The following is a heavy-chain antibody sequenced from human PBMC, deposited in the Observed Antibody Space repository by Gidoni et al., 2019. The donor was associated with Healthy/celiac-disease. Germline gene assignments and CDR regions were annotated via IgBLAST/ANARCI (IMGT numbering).Heavy chain of an antibody. Sequence: TVSGGSISSSSYYWGWIRQPPGKGLEWIGSIYYSGSTYYNPSLKSRVTISVDTSKNQFSLKLSSVTAADTAVYYCARHSGNLLFDYWGQGTLVTVSS. J-gene: IGHJ4*02. CDR2: IYYSGST. CDR3: ARHSGNLLFDY. D-gene: IGHD4-4*01. V-gene: IGHV4-39*01. CDR1: GGSISSSSYY.